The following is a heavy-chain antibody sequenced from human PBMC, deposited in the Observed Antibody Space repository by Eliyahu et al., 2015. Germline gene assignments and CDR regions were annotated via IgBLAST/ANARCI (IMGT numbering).Heavy chain of an antibody. V-gene: IGHV1-18*01. CDR1: GYTFTSYG. CDR3: ASTPKFWSGYSLSNYYYYMDV. CDR2: ISAYNGNT. D-gene: IGHD3-3*01. Sequence: QVQLVQSGAEVKKPGASVKVSCKASGYTFTSYGIXWVRQAPGQGLEWMGWISAYNGNTNYAQKLQGRVTMTTDTSTSTAYMELRSLRSDDTAVYYCASTPKFWSGYSLSNYYYYMDVWGKGITVTVSS. J-gene: IGHJ6*03.